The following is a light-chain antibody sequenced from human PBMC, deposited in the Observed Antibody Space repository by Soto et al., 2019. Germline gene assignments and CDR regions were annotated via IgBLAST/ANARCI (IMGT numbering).Light chain of an antibody. Sequence: DIQLTQSPSFLSASVGERVIITCRASQDISNSLAWYQQEPRKAPKLLIYNAFTLQSGVPSRFSGSGSGTEFTLTISSLQPEDFATYYCQQLNSYPLTFGGGTKLEIK. CDR3: QQLNSYPLT. V-gene: IGKV1-9*01. J-gene: IGKJ4*01. CDR2: NAF. CDR1: QDISNS.